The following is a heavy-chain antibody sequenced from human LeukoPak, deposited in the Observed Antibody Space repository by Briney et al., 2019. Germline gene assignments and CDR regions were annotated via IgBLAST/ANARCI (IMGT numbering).Heavy chain of an antibody. CDR1: GFTFSSYG. J-gene: IGHJ4*02. D-gene: IGHD3-10*01. CDR3: ARSTMVRGVRYFDY. V-gene: IGHV3-30*02. Sequence: PGGSLRLSCAASGFTFSSYGMHWVRQAPGKGLEWVAFIRYDGSNKYYAASVKGRFTISRDNSKNTLYLQMNSLRAEDTAVYYCARSTMVRGVRYFDYWGQGTLVTVSS. CDR2: IRYDGSNK.